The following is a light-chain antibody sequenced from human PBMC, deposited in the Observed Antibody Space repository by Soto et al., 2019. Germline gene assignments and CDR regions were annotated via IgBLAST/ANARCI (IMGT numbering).Light chain of an antibody. J-gene: IGLJ2*01. CDR3: SSYTVSRTLV. CDR2: DVS. V-gene: IGLV2-14*03. Sequence: QSVLTQPASVSGSPGQSITISCTGTSSDVGGYNYVSWYQHHPGKAPKLMIYDVSNRPSGVSNRFSGSKSGNTASLTISGLQAEDEADYYCSSYTVSRTLVFGGRTKLTVL. CDR1: SSDVGGYNY.